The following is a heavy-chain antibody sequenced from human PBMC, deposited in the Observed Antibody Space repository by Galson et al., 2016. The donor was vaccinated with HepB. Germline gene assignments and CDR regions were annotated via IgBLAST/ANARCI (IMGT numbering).Heavy chain of an antibody. CDR2: IRRKAYGGTT. V-gene: IGHV3-49*03. Sequence: SLRLSCAASGFNFGDYGMSWFRQAPGEGLEWVGFIRRKAYGGTTEYAASVRGRFTISRDDSKSIGYLQMNSLRTEDRALYYCAREDYAGDRAWIDYWGQGTLVTVAS. CDR3: AREDYAGDRAWIDY. J-gene: IGHJ4*02. CDR1: GFNFGDYG. D-gene: IGHD4-23*01.